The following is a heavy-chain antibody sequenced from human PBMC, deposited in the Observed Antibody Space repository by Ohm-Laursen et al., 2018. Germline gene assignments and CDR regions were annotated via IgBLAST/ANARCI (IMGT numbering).Heavy chain of an antibody. V-gene: IGHV4-34*01. CDR3: ARVRTGAFLDY. Sequence: SDTLSLTCAVYGGSFSGYYWSWIRQPPGKGLEWIGEINHSGSTNYNPSLKGRLTISVDTSKNQFSLKLTSVTAADTAVYYCARVRTGAFLDYWGQGTLVTVSS. D-gene: IGHD3/OR15-3a*01. CDR1: GGSFSGYY. J-gene: IGHJ4*02. CDR2: INHSGST.